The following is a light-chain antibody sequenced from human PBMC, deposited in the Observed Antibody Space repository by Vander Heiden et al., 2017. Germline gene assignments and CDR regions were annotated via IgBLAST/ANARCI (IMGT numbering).Light chain of an antibody. CDR3: SAWGSSLSAWV. V-gene: IGLV10-54*04. CDR1: STKFGTDG. J-gene: IGLJ3*02. Sequence: QPGLPQPPPAPKGWKQPATPPCTGNSTKFGTDGQPRLQQHQGQPPKLLCYRNNNRHSGISERFSASRSGNTASLTITGLQPEDEADYYCSAWGSSLSAWVFGGGTKLTVL. CDR2: RNN.